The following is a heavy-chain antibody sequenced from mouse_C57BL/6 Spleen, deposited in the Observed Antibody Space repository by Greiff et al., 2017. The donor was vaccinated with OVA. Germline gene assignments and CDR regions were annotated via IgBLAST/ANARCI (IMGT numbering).Heavy chain of an antibody. CDR3: AMGDSSGYRIAY. CDR1: GYTFTSYW. J-gene: IGHJ3*01. CDR2: IHPSDSDT. Sequence: QVQLQQPGAELVKPGASVKVSCKASGYTFTSYWMHWVKQRPGQSLEWIERIHPSDSDTNYNQKFKGKATLTVDKSSSTAYMQLSSLTSEDSAVYYCAMGDSSGYRIAYWGQGTLFTVSA. V-gene: IGHV1-74*01. D-gene: IGHD3-2*02.